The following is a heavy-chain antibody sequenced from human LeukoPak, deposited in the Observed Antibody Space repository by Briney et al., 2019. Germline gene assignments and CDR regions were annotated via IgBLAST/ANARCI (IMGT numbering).Heavy chain of an antibody. V-gene: IGHV4-30-2*01. CDR1: GGSISSGGYS. Sequence: SETLSLTCAVSGGSISSGGYSWSWIRQPPGKGLEWIGYIYHSGSTYYNPSLKSRVTISVDRSKNQFSLKLSSVTAADTAVYYCARLSPYYYDSSGYYYSNYYYGMDVWGQGTTVTVSS. D-gene: IGHD3-22*01. J-gene: IGHJ6*02. CDR3: ARLSPYYYDSSGYYYSNYYYGMDV. CDR2: IYHSGST.